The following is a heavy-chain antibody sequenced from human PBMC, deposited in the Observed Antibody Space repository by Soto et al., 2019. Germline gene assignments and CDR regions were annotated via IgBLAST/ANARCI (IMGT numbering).Heavy chain of an antibody. Sequence: GGSLRLSCAASGFTFSSYSMNWVRQAPGKGLEWVSSISSSSSYIYYADSVKGRFTVSRDNAKNSLYLQMNSLRAEDTAVYYCARDRLRYCISTSCSSHPYYGMDVWGQGTTVTVSS. CDR3: ARDRLRYCISTSCSSHPYYGMDV. D-gene: IGHD2-2*01. J-gene: IGHJ6*02. CDR2: ISSSSSYI. V-gene: IGHV3-21*01. CDR1: GFTFSSYS.